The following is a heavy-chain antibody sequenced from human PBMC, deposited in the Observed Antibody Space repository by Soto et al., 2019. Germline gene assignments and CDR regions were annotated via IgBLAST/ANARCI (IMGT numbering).Heavy chain of an antibody. J-gene: IGHJ4*02. CDR3: ARGIRTDYYDSSIYQDY. CDR1: GNTFTGYY. V-gene: IGHV1-2*02. Sequence: ASGKVSCKASGNTFTGYYIHWVRQAPGQGLEWMGWINPNSGGTNYAQKFQGRVTMTRDTSISTAYMYLSSLRSDDTAVYYCARGIRTDYYDSSIYQDYWGQGTLVTVSS. D-gene: IGHD3-22*01. CDR2: INPNSGGT.